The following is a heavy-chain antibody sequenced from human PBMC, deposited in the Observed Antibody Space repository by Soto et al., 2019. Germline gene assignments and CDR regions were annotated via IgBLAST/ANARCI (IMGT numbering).Heavy chain of an antibody. CDR3: AKLRDFVVLPAGILDY. CDR1: GFTFSSYG. V-gene: IGHV3-23*01. D-gene: IGHD2-8*01. J-gene: IGHJ4*02. Sequence: GGSLRLSCAASGFTFSSYGISWIRLSPGKGLEWASVISGGGDTTYYTPSVKGRFTISRDDFRNTLYLQMNSLRTEDTAIYYCAKLRDFVVLPAGILDYWGPGTLVTVSS. CDR2: ISGGGDTT.